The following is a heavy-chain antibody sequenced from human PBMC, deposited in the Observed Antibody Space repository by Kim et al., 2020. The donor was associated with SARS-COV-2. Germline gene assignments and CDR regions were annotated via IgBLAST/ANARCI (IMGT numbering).Heavy chain of an antibody. J-gene: IGHJ2*01. Sequence: SETLSLTCAVYGGSLSGYYWSWIRQPPGKGLEWIGEINHSGSTNYNPSLKSRVTISVDTSKNQFSLKLSSVTAADTAVYYCASLYSSSSNWYFDLWGRGTLVTVSS. D-gene: IGHD6-13*01. V-gene: IGHV4-34*01. CDR3: ASLYSSSSNWYFDL. CDR2: INHSGST. CDR1: GGSLSGYY.